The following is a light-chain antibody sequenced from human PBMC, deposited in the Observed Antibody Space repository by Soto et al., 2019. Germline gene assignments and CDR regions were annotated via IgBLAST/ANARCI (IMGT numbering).Light chain of an antibody. V-gene: IGLV2-14*01. Sequence: QSVLTQPASVSGSPGQSITISCTGTSSDVGGYNYVSWYQQHPGKAPKLMIYDVSNRPSGVSNRFSGSKSGNTASLTISGLQAEDEADYYCSSYTSSSTLHGVLGTGTKLTVL. CDR1: SSDVGGYNY. CDR3: SSYTSSSTLHGV. J-gene: IGLJ1*01. CDR2: DVS.